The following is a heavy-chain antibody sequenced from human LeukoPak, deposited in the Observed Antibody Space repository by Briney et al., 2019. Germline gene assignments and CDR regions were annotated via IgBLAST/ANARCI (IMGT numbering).Heavy chain of an antibody. CDR1: GFTFSSYW. J-gene: IGHJ5*02. CDR3: TRDVAPVGTVWFDP. CDR2: MNSDGSST. V-gene: IGHV3-74*01. Sequence: HPGRSLRLSYAASGFTFSSYWMHWVRQAPGKGLVWVSRMNSDGSSTDYADSVKGRFTISRDSAKNTLYLQMNSLRAEDTAVYYCTRDVAPVGTVWFDPWGQGTLVTVSS. D-gene: IGHD2-2*01.